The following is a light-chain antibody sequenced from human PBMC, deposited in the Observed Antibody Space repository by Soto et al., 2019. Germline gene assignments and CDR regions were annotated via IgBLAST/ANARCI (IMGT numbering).Light chain of an antibody. CDR2: EVS. CDR3: SSYTTSNTRVV. J-gene: IGLJ2*01. V-gene: IGLV2-14*01. CDR1: SSDVGGYNY. Sequence: QSALTQPASVSGSPGQSITISCTGTSSDVGGYNYVSWYQQHPGKAPKLMIYEVSYRPSGVSNRFSGSKSGNTASLTISGLQAEDEADYYCSSYTTSNTRVVFGGGTKVTVL.